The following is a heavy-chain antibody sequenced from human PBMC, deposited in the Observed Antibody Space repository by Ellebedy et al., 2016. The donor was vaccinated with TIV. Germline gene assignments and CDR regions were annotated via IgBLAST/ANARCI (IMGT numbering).Heavy chain of an antibody. CDR1: GFTFSNYW. D-gene: IGHD1-26*01. J-gene: IGHJ5*02. CDR3: VRDPYSYGP. CDR2: INSDGSAT. V-gene: IGHV3-74*01. Sequence: GESLKISCAASGFTFSNYWMHWVRQAPGKGLVWVSRINSDGSATNHADSGKGRFTISRDNAKNTLYLQMNSLRDDDTAIYYCVRDPYSYGPWGQGTLVTVSS.